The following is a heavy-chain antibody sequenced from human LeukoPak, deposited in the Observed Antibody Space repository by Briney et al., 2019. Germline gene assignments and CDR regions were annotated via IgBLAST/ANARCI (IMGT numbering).Heavy chain of an antibody. CDR1: GYTSSNYC. J-gene: IGHJ3*02. V-gene: IGHV1-46*01. Sequence: ASVKVSCKASGYTSSNYCVHWLRQAPGQGFEWMGIFNPTYSSPIYAQTFDGRVTMTSDMSTSTFYMELSTLRPEDTAVYFCAKDPRNILTGDYDDFDIWGQGTMVIVSS. CDR2: FNPTYSSP. CDR3: AKDPRNILTGDYDDFDI. D-gene: IGHD3-9*01.